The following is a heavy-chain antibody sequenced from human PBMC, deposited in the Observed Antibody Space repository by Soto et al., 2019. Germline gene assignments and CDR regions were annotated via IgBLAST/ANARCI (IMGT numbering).Heavy chain of an antibody. D-gene: IGHD5-18*01. Sequence: ASVKVSCKASGYTFTSYDINWVRQATGQGLEWMGWINPNSGGTNYAQKFQGWVTMTRDTSISTAYMELSRLRSDDTAVYYCARDRAGGIQLWFDSDGMEVWGQGTTVTVSS. CDR3: ARDRAGGIQLWFDSDGMEV. CDR2: INPNSGGT. CDR1: GYTFTSYD. V-gene: IGHV1-2*04. J-gene: IGHJ6*02.